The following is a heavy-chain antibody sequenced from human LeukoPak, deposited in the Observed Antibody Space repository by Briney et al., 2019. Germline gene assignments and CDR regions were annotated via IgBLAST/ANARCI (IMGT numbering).Heavy chain of an antibody. D-gene: IGHD1-26*01. J-gene: IGHJ3*02. V-gene: IGHV5-51*01. CDR2: IYPNDSDT. CDR3: ARPVAGSSDAFDI. CDR1: GYNFPTYW. Sequence: GESLKISCQGSGYNFPTYWIGWVRQMPGKGLEWMGIIYPNDSDTKYSPSFQGQVTISADKSITTAYLQWSSLKASDTAMYYCARPVAGSSDAFDIWGQGTMVTVSS.